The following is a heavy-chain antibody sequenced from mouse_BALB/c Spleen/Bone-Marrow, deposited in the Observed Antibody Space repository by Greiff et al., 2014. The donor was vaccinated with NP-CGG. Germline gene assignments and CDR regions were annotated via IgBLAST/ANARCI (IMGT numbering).Heavy chain of an antibody. J-gene: IGHJ2*01. Sequence: VKLQESGAELVRPGSSVKISCKASGYAFSSYWMNWVKQRPGQGLEWIGQIYPGDGDTNYNGKFKGKATLTADKSSSTAYMQLSSLTSGDSAVYFCARVRNWADYWGQGTTLTVSS. CDR1: GYAFSSYW. CDR2: IYPGDGDT. CDR3: ARVRNWADY. D-gene: IGHD4-1*01. V-gene: IGHV1-80*01.